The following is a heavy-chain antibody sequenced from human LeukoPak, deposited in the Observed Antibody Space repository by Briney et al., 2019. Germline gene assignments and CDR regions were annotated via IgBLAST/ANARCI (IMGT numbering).Heavy chain of an antibody. CDR1: GFAFSDYY. CDR3: ARVNYDILTGYRDFGDYYYYYYMDV. D-gene: IGHD3-9*01. CDR2: ISSSGSTI. Sequence: GGSLRLSCAASGFAFSDYYMSWIRQAPGKGLEWVSYISSSGSTIYYADSVKGRFTISRDNAKNSLYLQMNSLRAEDTAVYYCARVNYDILTGYRDFGDYYYYYYMDVWGKGTTVTVSS. J-gene: IGHJ6*03. V-gene: IGHV3-11*01.